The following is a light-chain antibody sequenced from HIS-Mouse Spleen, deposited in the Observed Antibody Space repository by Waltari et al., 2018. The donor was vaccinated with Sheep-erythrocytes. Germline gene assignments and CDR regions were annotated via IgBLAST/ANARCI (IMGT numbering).Light chain of an antibody. Sequence: SYELTQPPSVSVSPGQTARITCPGDALPKNYAYWYQQKSGQAPVLVIYEDRKRPSGIPERFSGSSSGTMATLTISGAQVEDEADYYCYSTDSSGNHYVFGTGTKVTVL. CDR2: EDR. CDR3: YSTDSSGNHYV. J-gene: IGLJ1*01. CDR1: ALPKNY. V-gene: IGLV3-10*01.